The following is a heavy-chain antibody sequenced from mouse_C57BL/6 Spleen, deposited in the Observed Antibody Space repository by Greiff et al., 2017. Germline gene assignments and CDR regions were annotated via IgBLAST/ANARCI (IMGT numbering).Heavy chain of an antibody. CDR2: IYPGSGNT. Sequence: VQLQESGPELVKPGASVKISCKASGYSFTSYYIHWVKQRPGQGLAWIGWIYPGSGNTKYNEKFKGKATLTADTTSSTAYMQLSSLTSEDSAVYYCARDYGSLDYWGQGTTLTVSS. CDR3: ARDYGSLDY. CDR1: GYSFTSYY. D-gene: IGHD1-1*01. J-gene: IGHJ2*01. V-gene: IGHV1-66*01.